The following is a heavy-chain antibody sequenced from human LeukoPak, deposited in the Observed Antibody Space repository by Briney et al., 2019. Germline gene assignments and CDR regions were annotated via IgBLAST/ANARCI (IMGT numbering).Heavy chain of an antibody. D-gene: IGHD3-22*01. CDR3: ARSSGYYRIDY. V-gene: IGHV4-4*02. CDR2: MFLSGTT. CDR1: GDSINSLDL. J-gene: IGHJ4*02. Sequence: SGTLSLTCTVSGDSINSLDLWSWVRQPPGKGLEWIGEMFLSGTTHSNPSVKSRVTISVDTSKNQFSLKLSSVTAADTAVYYCARSSGYYRIDYWGQGTLVTVSS.